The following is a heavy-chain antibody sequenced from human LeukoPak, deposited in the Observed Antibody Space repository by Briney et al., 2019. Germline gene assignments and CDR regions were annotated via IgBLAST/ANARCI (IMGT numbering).Heavy chain of an antibody. Sequence: PGGSLRLSCAVSGFTFSSYAMTWVRQAPGKGLEWVSTITGSGGSTYYADSVKGRFTISRDNAKNSLYLQMNSLRAEDTAVYYCARDPQFEYYFDYWGQGTLVTVSS. D-gene: IGHD5-24*01. CDR2: ITGSGGST. J-gene: IGHJ4*02. V-gene: IGHV3-23*01. CDR1: GFTFSSYA. CDR3: ARDPQFEYYFDY.